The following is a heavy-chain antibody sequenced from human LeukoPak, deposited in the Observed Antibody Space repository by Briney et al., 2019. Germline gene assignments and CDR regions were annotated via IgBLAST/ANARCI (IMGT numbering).Heavy chain of an antibody. D-gene: IGHD1-14*01. V-gene: IGHV3-7*01. J-gene: IGHJ5*02. Sequence: PGGSLRLSCAAPGFTFSSYWMSWVRQAPGKGLEWVANIKQDGSEKYYVDSVKGRFTISRDNAKNSLYLQMNSLRAEETAVYYCAREENQFDPWGQGTLVTVSS. CDR1: GFTFSSYW. CDR2: IKQDGSEK. CDR3: AREENQFDP.